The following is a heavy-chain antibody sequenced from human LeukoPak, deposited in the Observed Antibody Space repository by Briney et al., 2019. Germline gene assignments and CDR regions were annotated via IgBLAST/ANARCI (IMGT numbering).Heavy chain of an antibody. J-gene: IGHJ6*03. V-gene: IGHV1-8*03. Sequence: ASVKVSCKASGYTFTSYDINWVRQATGQGLEWMGWMNPNSGNTGYAQKFQGRVSITRNTSISTAYMELSSLRSEDTAVYYCERGHTVAQWLVPYYYYYMDVWGKGTTVTVSS. CDR1: GYTFTSYD. CDR3: ERGHTVAQWLVPYYYYYMDV. CDR2: MNPNSGNT. D-gene: IGHD6-19*01.